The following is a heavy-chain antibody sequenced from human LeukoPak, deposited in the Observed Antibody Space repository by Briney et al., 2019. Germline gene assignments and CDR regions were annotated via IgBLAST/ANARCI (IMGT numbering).Heavy chain of an antibody. CDR2: IKQDGSEK. CDR1: GFTFSSYW. Sequence: GGSLRLSCAASGFTFSSYWMSWVRQAPGKGLEWVANIKQDGSEKYYVDSVKGRFTISRDSAKNSLYLQMNSLRAEDTAVYYCAREPQAAFRDAFDIWGQGTMVTVSS. CDR3: AREPQAAFRDAFDI. V-gene: IGHV3-7*01. J-gene: IGHJ3*02. D-gene: IGHD6-13*01.